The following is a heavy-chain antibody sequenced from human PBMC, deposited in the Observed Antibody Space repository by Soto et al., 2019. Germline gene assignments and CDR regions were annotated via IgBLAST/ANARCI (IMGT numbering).Heavy chain of an antibody. Sequence: EVQLVESGGGLVQPGGSLRLSCVDSGFTFSSYWMSWVGQAPVKGREWVGNIKQDGSEENYADSVKGRFTISRDNAKNSMYLQMNSLRVEDTAVYYCARIAASGRGWDVWGQGTTVVVSS. CDR3: ARIAASGRGWDV. J-gene: IGHJ6*02. CDR2: IKQDGSEE. CDR1: GFTFSSYW. D-gene: IGHD6-13*01. V-gene: IGHV3-7*01.